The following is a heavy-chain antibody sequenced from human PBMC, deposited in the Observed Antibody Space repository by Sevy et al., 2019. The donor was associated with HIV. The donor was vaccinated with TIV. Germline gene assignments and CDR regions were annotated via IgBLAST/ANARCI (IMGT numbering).Heavy chain of an antibody. CDR1: GYTFTSYA. Sequence: ASVKVSCKASGYTFTSYAMNWVRQAPGQGLEWMGRINTNTGNQTYAQGFTGRFVFSLDTSVSTAYLQISSLKAEDTAVYYCARGEVYGDYEYYFDYWGQGTLVTVSS. CDR2: INTNTGNQ. CDR3: ARGEVYGDYEYYFDY. V-gene: IGHV7-4-1*02. D-gene: IGHD4-17*01. J-gene: IGHJ4*02.